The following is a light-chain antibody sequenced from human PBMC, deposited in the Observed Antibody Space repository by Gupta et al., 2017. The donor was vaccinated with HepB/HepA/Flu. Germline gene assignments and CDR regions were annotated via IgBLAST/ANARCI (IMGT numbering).Light chain of an antibody. CDR1: QDVNNW. Sequence: DIQMTQSPSSVSASVGDRVTFSCRASQDVNNWLAWYQQNTGKAPKLLIYSASTLQSGVPSRFSGSGSGTDFTLTISSLQPEDFATYYCQQADSFPFSFGGGTKVEV. J-gene: IGKJ4*01. CDR3: QQADSFPFS. CDR2: SAS. V-gene: IGKV1-12*01.